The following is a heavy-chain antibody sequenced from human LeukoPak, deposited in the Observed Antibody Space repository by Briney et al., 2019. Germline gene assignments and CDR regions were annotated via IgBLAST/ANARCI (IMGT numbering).Heavy chain of an antibody. Sequence: GGSLRLSRAASGFTFSRYSMYWVRQAPGKGLEWVSYINDGAKYIYYGESVKGRFAVSRDNAKNSLFLQMNSLRVEDTAVYYCTRIYGTTPDYWGQGTLVTVSS. V-gene: IGHV3-21*06. CDR3: TRIYGTTPDY. CDR1: GFTFSRYS. D-gene: IGHD1-1*01. J-gene: IGHJ4*02. CDR2: INDGAKYI.